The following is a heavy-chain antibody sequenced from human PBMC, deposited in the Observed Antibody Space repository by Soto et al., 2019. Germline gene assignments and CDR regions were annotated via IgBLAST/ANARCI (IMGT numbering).Heavy chain of an antibody. CDR1: GFTFGDYG. Sequence: GGSLRLSCEGSGFTFGDYGINWVRQAPGKGLEWASGISGSGNQIDYSDSVEGRFTVSRDNSKNTVFLQMNGLSAGDTAVYFCAKNQDWNSPDPGAFDVWGQGTMVTVSS. J-gene: IGHJ3*01. V-gene: IGHV3-23*01. D-gene: IGHD1-1*01. CDR2: ISGSGNQI. CDR3: AKNQDWNSPDPGAFDV.